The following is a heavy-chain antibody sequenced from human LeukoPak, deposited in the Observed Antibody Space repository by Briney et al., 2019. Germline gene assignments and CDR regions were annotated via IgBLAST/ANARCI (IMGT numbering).Heavy chain of an antibody. D-gene: IGHD3-10*01. CDR1: GFTLSTYG. V-gene: IGHV3-33*01. Sequence: QPGGSLRLSCAASGFTLSTYGMHWVRQAPGKGLEWVAVIWYDGSKRYYADFVKGRFTISRDNSNNTMYLEMNSLRDEDTAVYYCARASTVRGVGRFDPWGQGTLVTVSS. CDR3: ARASTVRGVGRFDP. CDR2: IWYDGSKR. J-gene: IGHJ5*02.